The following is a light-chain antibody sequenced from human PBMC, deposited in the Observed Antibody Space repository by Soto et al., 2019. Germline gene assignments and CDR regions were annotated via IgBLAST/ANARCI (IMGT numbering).Light chain of an antibody. J-gene: IGKJ1*01. CDR2: GAS. CDR3: LQDINYPWT. Sequence: IQMTQSPSSLSGSVGDRFTMTCRTSQGIGNALGWYQQKPGKPPKVLIYGASNLQSGVPPRFSGSGSGTDFTLAISSLQPEDSATYYCLQDINYPWTFGQGTKVDIK. V-gene: IGKV1-6*01. CDR1: QGIGNA.